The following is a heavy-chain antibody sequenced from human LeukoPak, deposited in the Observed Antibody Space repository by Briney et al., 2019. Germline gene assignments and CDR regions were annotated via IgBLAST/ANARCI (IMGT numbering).Heavy chain of an antibody. CDR2: INTNTGKP. CDR3: ARDHTRTTNLGYYHYGMDV. CDR1: GYTFTSYV. D-gene: IGHD1-1*01. Sequence: GASVKVSCKASGYTFTSYVMNWVRRAPGQGLEWMGWINTNTGKPTYAQGFTGRFVFSLDTSVSAAYLQISSLKAEDTAVYYCARDHTRTTNLGYYHYGMDVWGQGTTVTVSS. V-gene: IGHV7-4-1*02. J-gene: IGHJ6*02.